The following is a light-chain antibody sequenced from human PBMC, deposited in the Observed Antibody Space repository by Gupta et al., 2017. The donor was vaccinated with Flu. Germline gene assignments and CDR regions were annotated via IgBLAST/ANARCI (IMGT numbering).Light chain of an antibody. V-gene: IGKV1-39*01. CDR2: AAS. CDR1: QSISTY. J-gene: IGKJ2*01. CDR3: PQSYCTPLT. Sequence: DIQMTQSPSSLSASVGDRVTITCRASQSISTYLNWYQQRPGNAPKLLIYAASSLQSGVPSRFSGGGSGTVYTLPTSRVEPEVCATYYYPQSYCTPLTFGQGTQLEIK.